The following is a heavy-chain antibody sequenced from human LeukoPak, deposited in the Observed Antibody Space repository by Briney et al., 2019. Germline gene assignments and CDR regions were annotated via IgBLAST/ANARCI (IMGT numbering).Heavy chain of an antibody. D-gene: IGHD1-26*01. J-gene: IGHJ4*02. CDR3: AKDQRWESPHYLDS. CDR2: INHSGST. V-gene: IGHV4-34*01. Sequence: SETLSLTCAVYGGSFSGYYWSWIRQPPGKGLEWIGEINHSGSTNYNPSLKSRVTISVDNSKNTLYVQMDSLRDEDTAVYYCAKDQRWESPHYLDSWGQGTLVTVSS. CDR1: GGSFSGYY.